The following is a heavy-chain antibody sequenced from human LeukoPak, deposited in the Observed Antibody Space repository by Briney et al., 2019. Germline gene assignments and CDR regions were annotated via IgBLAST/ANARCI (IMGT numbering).Heavy chain of an antibody. CDR1: GYTFTGYY. CDR2: INPNSAGT. D-gene: IGHD6-13*01. Sequence: ASVKVSCKASGYTFTGYYMHSVRQAPGQGLEWMGWINPNSAGTNYAQRFQGRVTMTRDSSISTAYMELSRLTSNDTAVYYCARLGIAASGDAYWGQGTLVTVSS. CDR3: ARLGIAASGDAY. V-gene: IGHV1-2*02. J-gene: IGHJ4*02.